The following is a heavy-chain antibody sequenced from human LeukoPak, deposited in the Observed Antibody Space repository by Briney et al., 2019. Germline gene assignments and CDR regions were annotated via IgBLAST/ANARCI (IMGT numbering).Heavy chain of an antibody. CDR1: GGSISSGGYY. CDR3: ARDEGQWGDNWNYLWPPHLDY. Sequence: SQTLSLTCTVSGGSISSGGYYWSWIRQPPGKGLEWIGYIYHSGSTYYNPSLKSRVTISVDRSKNQFSLKLSSVTAADTAVYYCARDEGQWGDNWNYLWPPHLDYWGQGTLVTVSS. CDR2: IYHSGST. J-gene: IGHJ4*02. D-gene: IGHD1-7*01. V-gene: IGHV4-30-2*01.